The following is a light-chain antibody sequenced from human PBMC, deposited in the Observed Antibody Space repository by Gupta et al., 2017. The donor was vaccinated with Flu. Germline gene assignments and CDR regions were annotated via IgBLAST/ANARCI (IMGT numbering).Light chain of an antibody. CDR2: EVS. V-gene: IGLV2-8*01. Sequence: QSALTQPPSASGSPGQSVTISCTGTSSDVGGYNYVSWYQQHPGNAPKLMIYEVSKRPSGVPDRFSGSKSGNTASLTVSGLQAEDEADYYGSSYAGSNIWVFGGGTRLTVL. CDR3: SSYAGSNIWV. J-gene: IGLJ3*02. CDR1: SSDVGGYNY.